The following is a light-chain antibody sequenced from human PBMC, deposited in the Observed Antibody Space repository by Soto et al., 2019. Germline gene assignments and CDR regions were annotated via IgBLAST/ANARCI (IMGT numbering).Light chain of an antibody. CDR2: RNN. Sequence: QSVLTQPPSVSGAPGQRVAISCTGSSSNIGAAFDVHWYQQFPGTAPKLLIYRNNIWPSGVPDRFSVSRSGTSASLAITGVQAEDEADYYCQSYDTNSHWVFGGGTKLTVL. V-gene: IGLV1-40*01. CDR3: QSYDTNSHWV. CDR1: SSNIGAAFD. J-gene: IGLJ3*02.